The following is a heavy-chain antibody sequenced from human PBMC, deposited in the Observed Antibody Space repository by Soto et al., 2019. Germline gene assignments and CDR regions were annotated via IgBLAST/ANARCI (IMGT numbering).Heavy chain of an antibody. D-gene: IGHD2-2*01. CDR2: IWYDGSNK. Sequence: SLRLSCAASGFTFSSYGMHWVRQAPGKGLEWVAVIWYDGSNKYYADSVKGRFTISRDNSKNTLYLQMNSLRAEDTAVYYCAREDIVVVPAAIYYYYGMDVWGQGTTVTVSS. V-gene: IGHV3-33*01. J-gene: IGHJ6*02. CDR1: GFTFSSYG. CDR3: AREDIVVVPAAIYYYYGMDV.